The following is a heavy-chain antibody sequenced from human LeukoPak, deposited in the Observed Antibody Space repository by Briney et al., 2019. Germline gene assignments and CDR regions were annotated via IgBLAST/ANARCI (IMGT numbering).Heavy chain of an antibody. CDR1: ASTFSSFG. CDR2: IWYDGSNK. CDR3: ARDRETWYLDF. J-gene: IGHJ4*02. V-gene: IGHV3-33*01. Sequence: GGSLRLSCAASASTFSSFGMHWVRQAPGKGLEWVAVIWYDGSNKYYADSVEGRFTISRDNSKNTLYLQMNSLRAEDTAVYYCARDRETWYLDFWGQGTLVTVSS.